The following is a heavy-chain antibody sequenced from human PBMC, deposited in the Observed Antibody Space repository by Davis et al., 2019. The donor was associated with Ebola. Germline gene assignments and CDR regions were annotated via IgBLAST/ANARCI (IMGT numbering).Heavy chain of an antibody. CDR2: TYYNSKWYN. CDR1: GDSASIGA. V-gene: IGHV6-1*01. J-gene: IGHJ6*04. D-gene: IGHD5-18*01. CDR3: ARGWLRAGMDV. Sequence: HPQTPSLTCAISGDSASIGAWNWIRHSPSRGLEWLGRTYYNSKWYNDYAVSVKSRISINPDTSKNQFSLQLNSVTPEDTALYYCARGWLRAGMDVWGEGTTVTVPS.